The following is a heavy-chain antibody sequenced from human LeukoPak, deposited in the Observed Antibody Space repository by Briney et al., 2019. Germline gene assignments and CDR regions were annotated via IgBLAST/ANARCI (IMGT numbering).Heavy chain of an antibody. D-gene: IGHD3-22*01. CDR2: FDPEDGET. J-gene: IGHJ4*02. CDR3: ARGPDSSGYYFQFDY. V-gene: IGHV1-24*01. CDR1: GYTLTELS. Sequence: ASVKVSCKVSGYTLTELSMHWVRQAPGKGLEWMGGFDPEDGETIYAQKFQGRVTMTEDTSTDTAYMELSSLRSEDTAVYYCARGPDSSGYYFQFDYWGQGTLVTVSS.